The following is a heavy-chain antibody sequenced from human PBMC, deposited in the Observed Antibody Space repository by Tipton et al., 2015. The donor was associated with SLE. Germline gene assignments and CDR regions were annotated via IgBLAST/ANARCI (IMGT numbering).Heavy chain of an antibody. V-gene: IGHV4-34*01. J-gene: IGHJ4*02. D-gene: IGHD1-26*01. CDR3: AMSSGRYWGAFDY. CDR1: GGSSNTYY. Sequence: TLSLTCDVYGGSSNTYYWAWIRQPPGKGLEWIGEIKHSGSTNYNPSLKSRVTTSLDTSKNQVSLRLKSVTAADTAVYYCAMSSGRYWGAFDYWGQGTLVTVSS. CDR2: IKHSGST.